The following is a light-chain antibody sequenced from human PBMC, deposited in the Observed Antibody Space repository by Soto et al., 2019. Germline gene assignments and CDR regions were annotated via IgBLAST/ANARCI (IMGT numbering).Light chain of an antibody. V-gene: IGKV1-5*03. CDR3: QHYYSSSQT. Sequence: DIQMTQSHSTLSASVGDRVTITCRASQSISSLLAWYQQKPGKAPKLLIYKASSLESGVPSRFSGSGSGTEFTLTISSLQPDDFATYYCQHYYSSSQTFGQGTKVEMK. CDR1: QSISSL. CDR2: KAS. J-gene: IGKJ1*01.